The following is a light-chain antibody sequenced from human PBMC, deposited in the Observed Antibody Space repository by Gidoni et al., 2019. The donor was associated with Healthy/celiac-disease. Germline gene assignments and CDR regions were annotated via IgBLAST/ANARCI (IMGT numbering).Light chain of an antibody. J-gene: IGLJ1*01. V-gene: IGLV1-47*01. CDR3: AAWDDSLQGYV. Sequence: QSVLPQPPSASGTPGHRVTISCSGSSSNIGSNYVYWYQQLPGTAPKLLIYRNNQRPSGVPDRFSGSKSGTSASLAISGLRSEDEADYYCAAWDDSLQGYVFGTGTKVTVL. CDR2: RNN. CDR1: SSNIGSNY.